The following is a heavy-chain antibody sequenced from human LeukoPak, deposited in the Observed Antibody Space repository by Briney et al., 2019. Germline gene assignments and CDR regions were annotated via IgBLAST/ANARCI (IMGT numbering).Heavy chain of an antibody. V-gene: IGHV3-23*01. CDR1: GFTFSSYA. CDR3: ATNGGQQPYLYGMDV. D-gene: IGHD6-13*01. J-gene: IGHJ6*02. Sequence: GGSLRLSCAASGFTFSSYAMSWVRQAPGKGLEWVSAISGSGGGTYYADSVKGRFTISRDNSKNTLYLQMNSLRAEDTAVYYCATNGGQQPYLYGMDVWGQGTTVTVSS. CDR2: ISGSGGGT.